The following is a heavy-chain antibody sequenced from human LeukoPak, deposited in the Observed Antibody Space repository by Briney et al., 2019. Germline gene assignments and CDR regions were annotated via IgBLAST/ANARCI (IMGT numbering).Heavy chain of an antibody. CDR2: IYPGDSDT. V-gene: IGHV5-51*01. D-gene: IGHD1-26*01. CDR1: GFRFVSNW. CDR3: ARSYGRYFDY. J-gene: IGHJ4*02. Sequence: GESLKISCKGSGFRFVSNWIGWVRQMPGKGLEWMGIIYPGDSDTRYSPSFQGQVTISADKSISTAYLQWSTLKASDTAIYYCARSYGRYFDYWGQGTLVTVSS.